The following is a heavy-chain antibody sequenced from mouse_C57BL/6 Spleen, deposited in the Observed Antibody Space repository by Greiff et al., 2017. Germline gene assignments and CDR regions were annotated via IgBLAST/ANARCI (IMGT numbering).Heavy chain of an antibody. CDR3: ARGGYPGRVWFAY. V-gene: IGHV1-42*01. Sequence: VQLQQSGPELVKPGASVKISCKASGYSFTGYYMNWVKQSPEKSLEWIGEINPGTGGTTYNQKFKAKATLTVDKSSSTAYMQLKSLTSEDSAVYYCARGGYPGRVWFAYWGQGTLVTVSA. J-gene: IGHJ3*01. CDR1: GYSFTGYY. D-gene: IGHD3-3*01. CDR2: INPGTGGT.